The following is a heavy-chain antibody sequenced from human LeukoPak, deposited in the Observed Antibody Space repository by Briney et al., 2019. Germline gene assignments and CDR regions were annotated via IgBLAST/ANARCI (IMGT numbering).Heavy chain of an antibody. Sequence: GGSLRLSCAASGFTFSSYGMHWVRQAPGKGLEWVAVISYDGSNKYYADSVKGRFTISRDNSKNTLYLQMNSLRAEDTAVYYCANSVEVPAAIINWGQGTLVTVSS. CDR1: GFTFSSYG. CDR3: ANSVEVPAAIIN. V-gene: IGHV3-30*18. D-gene: IGHD2-2*01. CDR2: ISYDGSNK. J-gene: IGHJ4*02.